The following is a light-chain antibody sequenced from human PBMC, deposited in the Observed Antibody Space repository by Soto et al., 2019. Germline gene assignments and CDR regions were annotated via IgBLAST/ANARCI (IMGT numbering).Light chain of an antibody. CDR3: FLSYSGARV. Sequence: QAVVTQEPSLTVSPGGTVTLTCGSSTGAVTSGHYPYWFQQKPGQAPRTLIYDTNNKYSWTPARFSGSLLGGKAALSLSGAQPEDEADYYCFLSYSGARVFGGGTQLTVL. J-gene: IGLJ2*01. CDR1: TGAVTSGHY. CDR2: DTN. V-gene: IGLV7-46*01.